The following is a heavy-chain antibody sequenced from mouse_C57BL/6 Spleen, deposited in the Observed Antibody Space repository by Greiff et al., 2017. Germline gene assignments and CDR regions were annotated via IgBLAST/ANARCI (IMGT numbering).Heavy chain of an antibody. CDR2: IHPNSGST. V-gene: IGHV1-64*01. CDR3: ARKGATAQAPYDMDY. CDR1: GYTFTSYW. J-gene: IGHJ4*01. Sequence: QVQLQQSGAELVKPGASVKLSCKASGYTFTSYWMHWVKQRPGQGLEWIGMIHPNSGSTNYNEKFKSKATLTVDKSSSTAYMQLSSLTSEDSAVYYCARKGATAQAPYDMDYWGQGTSVTVSS. D-gene: IGHD3-2*02.